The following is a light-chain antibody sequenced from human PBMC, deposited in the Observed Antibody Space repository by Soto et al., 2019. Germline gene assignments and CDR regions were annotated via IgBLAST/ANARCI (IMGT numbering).Light chain of an antibody. J-gene: IGLJ2*01. CDR1: SSNIGSNL. CDR2: SND. Sequence: QSALTQPPSASGTPGQRVTISCSGSSSNIGSNLVNWYQQLPGTAPKLLMYSNDQRPSGVPDRFSGSKSGTSASLAISGLQSEDEADYYCAAWDDSLNGVLFGGGTKLTVL. V-gene: IGLV1-44*01. CDR3: AAWDDSLNGVL.